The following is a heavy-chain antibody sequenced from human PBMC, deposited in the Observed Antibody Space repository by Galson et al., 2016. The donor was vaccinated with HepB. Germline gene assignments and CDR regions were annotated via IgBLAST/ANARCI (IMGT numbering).Heavy chain of an antibody. V-gene: IGHV3-23*01. CDR3: AKAEVRTSWSFYYYAMDV. J-gene: IGHJ6*02. CDR1: GFPFSSYA. D-gene: IGHD1-14*01. CDR2: ISATGGVT. Sequence: SLRLSCAASGFPFSSYAMSWVRQSPGKGLEWVSGISATGGVTWYADSVKGRFTISRDNSGNTLYLEMNTLRAEDTAVFYCAKAEVRTSWSFYYYAMDVWGQGTTVTVSS.